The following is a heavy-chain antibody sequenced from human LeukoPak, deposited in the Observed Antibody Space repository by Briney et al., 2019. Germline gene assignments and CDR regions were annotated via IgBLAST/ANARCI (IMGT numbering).Heavy chain of an antibody. CDR1: GYTFTSYG. D-gene: IGHD7-27*01. Sequence: ASVKVSCKASGYTFTSYGISWVRQAPGQGLEWMGWISAYNGNTNYAQKLQGRVTLTTDTSTSTAYMELRSLSSDDTAVYYCARISNWGSSAYGMDVWGQGTTVTVSS. CDR2: ISAYNGNT. CDR3: ARISNWGSSAYGMDV. J-gene: IGHJ6*02. V-gene: IGHV1-18*04.